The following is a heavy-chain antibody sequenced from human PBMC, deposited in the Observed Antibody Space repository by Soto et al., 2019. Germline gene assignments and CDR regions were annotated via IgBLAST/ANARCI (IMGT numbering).Heavy chain of an antibody. Sequence: SETLSLTYSVSGGSLSKYYWSWIRQPAGKGLEWIGRISTSGHVVSKVSLRSRLTMSVDMSNNHFSLKLTSVTAADTAVYYCARDNNDFWSLYPLAFDCWGQGALVTVSS. V-gene: IGHV4-4*07. CDR2: ISTSGHV. CDR1: GGSLSKYY. J-gene: IGHJ4*02. CDR3: ARDNNDFWSLYPLAFDC. D-gene: IGHD3-3*01.